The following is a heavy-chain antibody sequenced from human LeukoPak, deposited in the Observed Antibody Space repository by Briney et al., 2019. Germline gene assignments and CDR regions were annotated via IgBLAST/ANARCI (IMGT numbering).Heavy chain of an antibody. D-gene: IGHD1-1*01. V-gene: IGHV3-33*08. CDR3: ARDPETVGTTRWFDY. J-gene: IGHJ4*02. Sequence: GGSLRLSCAASGFTFSSYAMSWVRQAPGKGLEWVAIIWYDGSNNYYADSVKGRFTISRDNSKNKLYLQMNSLRAEDTAVYYCARDPETVGTTRWFDYWGQGTLVTVSS. CDR2: IWYDGSNN. CDR1: GFTFSSYA.